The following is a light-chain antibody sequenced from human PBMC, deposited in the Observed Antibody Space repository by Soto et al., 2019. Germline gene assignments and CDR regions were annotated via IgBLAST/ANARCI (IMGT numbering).Light chain of an antibody. CDR1: SSNIGAGYD. J-gene: IGLJ1*01. Sequence: QSALTQLPSVSGAPGQRVSLSCTGTSSNIGAGYDVHWYQQLPGAAPKILIYDSTNRPSRVRDGFSGSKSGTSASLAITGLGAEDDADYYCQSDGSSLSGYVFGSGTKLTVL. CDR3: QSDGSSLSGYV. V-gene: IGLV1-40*01. CDR2: DST.